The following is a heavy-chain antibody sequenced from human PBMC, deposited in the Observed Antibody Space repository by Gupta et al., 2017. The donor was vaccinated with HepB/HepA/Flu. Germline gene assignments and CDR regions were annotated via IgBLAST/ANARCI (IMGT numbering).Heavy chain of an antibody. J-gene: IGHJ4*02. CDR1: GYSFSMYW. D-gene: IGHD4-23*01. Sequence: EVQLVQSGAEVKKPGESLKIACRGSGYSFSMYWIGWVRQVPGKGLEWMGILYPDDSETRSSPSFKGQVTISADKSVSTAYLQWTSLKASDTAVYFCAISPAYGGLDFWGQGTLVTVSS. V-gene: IGHV5-51*01. CDR2: LYPDDSET. CDR3: AISPAYGGLDF.